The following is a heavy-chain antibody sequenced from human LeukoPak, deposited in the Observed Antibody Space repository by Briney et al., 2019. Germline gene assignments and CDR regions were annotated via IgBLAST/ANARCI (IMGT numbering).Heavy chain of an antibody. CDR3: ARAGHSSGWYEGVDY. CDR1: GGTFSNYA. V-gene: IGHV1-69*01. CDR2: IIPIFGTA. J-gene: IGHJ4*02. Sequence: SVKVSCKASGGTFSNYAISWVRQAPGQGLEWMGGIIPIFGTANYAQKFQGRVTITADESTSTAYMELSSLRSEDTAVYYCARAGHSSGWYEGVDYWGQGTLVTVSS. D-gene: IGHD6-19*01.